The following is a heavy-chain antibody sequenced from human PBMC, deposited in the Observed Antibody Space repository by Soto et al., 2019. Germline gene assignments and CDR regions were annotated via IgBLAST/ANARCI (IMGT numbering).Heavy chain of an antibody. CDR3: AKDKVPDGAWDIDY. CDR1: GFTFNQYS. J-gene: IGHJ4*02. Sequence: EVQLLESGGDLVQPGGSLRLSCVVSGFTFNQYSMSWVRQAPGKGLEWVSSIIGANGDTSYADSVEGRFTISRSNSKNTLYLQMNSLTVGDTAVYYCAKDKVPDGAWDIDYWGQGTLLTVSS. D-gene: IGHD4-17*01. V-gene: IGHV3-23*01. CDR2: IIGANGDT.